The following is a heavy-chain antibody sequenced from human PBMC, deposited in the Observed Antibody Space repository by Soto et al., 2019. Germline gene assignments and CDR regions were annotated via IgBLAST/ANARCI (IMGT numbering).Heavy chain of an antibody. CDR1: GYSFTDYH. D-gene: IGHD2-8*01. V-gene: IGHV1-2*04. Sequence: QVQLVQSGAEVKKPGASVKVSCKASGYSFTDYHVHWVRQAPGQGLEWLGRINLKSGGTSTAQKFQGWVTMTRDTSINTAYMDLTRLRSDDTAVYYCARGHSTDCSNGVCSFFYNHEMDVWGQGTPITV. J-gene: IGHJ6*02. CDR2: INLKSGGT. CDR3: ARGHSTDCSNGVCSFFYNHEMDV.